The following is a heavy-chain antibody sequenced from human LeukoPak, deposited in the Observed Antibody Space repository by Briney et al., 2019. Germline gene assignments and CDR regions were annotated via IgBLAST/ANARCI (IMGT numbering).Heavy chain of an antibody. CDR3: ARDAVVTWGFDL. CDR1: GYTFTSYY. CDR2: INPSGGST. J-gene: IGHJ2*01. D-gene: IGHD2-21*02. V-gene: IGHV1-46*01. Sequence: ASVKVSCKASGYTFTSYYMLWVRQAPGQGLEWMGIINPSGGSTTYAQKFQGRVTMTRDTSTSTVYMELSSLRSEDTAVYYCARDAVVTWGFDLWGRGTLVTVSS.